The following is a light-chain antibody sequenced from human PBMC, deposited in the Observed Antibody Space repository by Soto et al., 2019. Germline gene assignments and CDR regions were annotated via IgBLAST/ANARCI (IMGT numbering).Light chain of an antibody. Sequence: DIQMTQSQSSLSASVGDRFTITCQASQDINKNLIWYQQKPGKAPKLLIYDASDLETGVPSRFSGSGSGTGFTFTISSLQPEDFATYYCQQYESLPLTFGQGTRLEIK. J-gene: IGKJ5*01. CDR1: QDINKN. CDR3: QQYESLPLT. V-gene: IGKV1-33*01. CDR2: DAS.